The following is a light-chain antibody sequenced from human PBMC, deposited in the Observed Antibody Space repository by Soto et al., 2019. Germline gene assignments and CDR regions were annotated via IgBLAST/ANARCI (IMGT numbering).Light chain of an antibody. V-gene: IGLV2-14*01. CDR2: AVS. Sequence: QSALTQSASVSGSPGQSITISCTGTSSDVGAYNYVSWYQHHPGKAPKLMIYAVSNRPSGVSNRFSGSKSGNTASLTISGLQPEDEADYYCNSYTTSSTLVFGGGTKLTVL. J-gene: IGLJ3*02. CDR3: NSYTTSSTLV. CDR1: SSDVGAYNY.